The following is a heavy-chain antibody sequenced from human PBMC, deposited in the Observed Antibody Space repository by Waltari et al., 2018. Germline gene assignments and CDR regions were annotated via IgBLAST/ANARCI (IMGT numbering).Heavy chain of an antibody. CDR1: EFIFMRYV. D-gene: IGHD1-7*01. J-gene: IGHJ4*02. CDR2: ITPNGDNT. Sequence: VKLVESGGGLVQSGGSLSLPCSAFEFIFMRYVMRCLHQAPGKSLQHISAITPNGDNTYYTDSVKGRFTISRDNSRDTLYLQMTSLRPEDTATYYCVKAELTRTLFGLAPHYWGQGTLVTVSS. V-gene: IGHV3-64D*06. CDR3: VKAELTRTLFGLAPHY.